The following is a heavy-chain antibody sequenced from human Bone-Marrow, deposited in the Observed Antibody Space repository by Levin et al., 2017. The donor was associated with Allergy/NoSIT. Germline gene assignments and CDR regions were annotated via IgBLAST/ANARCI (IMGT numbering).Heavy chain of an antibody. D-gene: IGHD3-22*01. J-gene: IGHJ3*02. CDR2: ISDGGSTI. CDR3: ARVNFFDTSDYYFSGAFDI. Sequence: SCAASGFTFDDFYMSWIRQAPGKGLEWVSYISDGGSTIYYADSVKGRFTISRDNAKNSLYLQMNSLRAEDTAMYYCARVNFFDTSDYYFSGAFDIWGQGTLVTVSS. CDR1: GFTFDDFY. V-gene: IGHV3-11*01.